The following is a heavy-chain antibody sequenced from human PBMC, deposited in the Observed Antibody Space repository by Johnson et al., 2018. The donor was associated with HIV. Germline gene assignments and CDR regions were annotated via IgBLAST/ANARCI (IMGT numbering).Heavy chain of an antibody. D-gene: IGHD5-18*01. J-gene: IGHJ3*02. CDR3: ARDRIYSYVPDAFDI. CDR2: IKHDGSEK. V-gene: IGHV3-7*01. Sequence: VQLVESGGGLVQPGGSLRLSCAASGFTFSSYWMNWVRQAPGKGLEWVANIKHDGSEKYYVDSVKGRFTISRDNAKNSLFLQMTSLGAEDTAVYYCARDRIYSYVPDAFDIWGQGTMVSVSS. CDR1: GFTFSSYW.